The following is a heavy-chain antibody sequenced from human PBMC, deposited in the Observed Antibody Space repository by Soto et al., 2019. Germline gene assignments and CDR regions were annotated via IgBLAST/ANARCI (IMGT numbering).Heavy chain of an antibody. D-gene: IGHD3-22*01. V-gene: IGHV4-31*03. CDR3: ARAVDYYDSSGYSFDY. CDR1: GGSISSGGYY. CDR2: IYYSGST. J-gene: IGHJ4*02. Sequence: SETLSLTCTVSGGSISSGGYYWSWIRQHPGKGLEWIGYIYYSGSTYYNPSLKSRVTISVDTSKNQFSLKLSSVTAADTAVYYCARAVDYYDSSGYSFDYWGQGTLVTVSS.